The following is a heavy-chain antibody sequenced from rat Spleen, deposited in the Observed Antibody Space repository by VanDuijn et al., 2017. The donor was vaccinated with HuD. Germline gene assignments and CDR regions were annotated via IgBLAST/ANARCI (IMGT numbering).Heavy chain of an antibody. CDR2: IWSHGGT. CDR1: GFSLTRYH. J-gene: IGHJ2*01. D-gene: IGHD3-3*01. V-gene: IGHV2-43*01. CDR3: ARGSAFFDY. Sequence: QVQLKESGPGLVQPSQTLSLTCTVSGFSLTRYHVSWVRQPPGKGLEWMGVIWSHGGTDYNSPIKSRLTISRDTSKSQVFLKMNSLQTEDTAMYFCARGSAFFDYWGQGVMVTVSS.